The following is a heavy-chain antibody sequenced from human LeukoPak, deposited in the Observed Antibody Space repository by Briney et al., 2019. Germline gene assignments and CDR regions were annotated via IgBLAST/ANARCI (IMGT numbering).Heavy chain of an antibody. Sequence: SETLSLTCTVSGGSISSSSNFWGWIRQPPGKGLEWLGSISYSGSTYYYPSLKSRVTISVDTSKKQFYLKLSSVTAADTAVYYCARLTPYSGSPLGDYWGQGTLVTVAS. CDR2: ISYSGST. D-gene: IGHD1-26*01. CDR1: GGSISSSSNF. CDR3: ARLTPYSGSPLGDY. J-gene: IGHJ4*02. V-gene: IGHV4-39*01.